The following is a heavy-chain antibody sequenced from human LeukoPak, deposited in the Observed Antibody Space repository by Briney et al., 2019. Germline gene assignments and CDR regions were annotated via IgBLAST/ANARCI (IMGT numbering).Heavy chain of an antibody. J-gene: IGHJ5*02. Sequence: SETLSLTCAVYGGSFSGYYWSWIRQPPGKGLEWIGEINHSGSTNYNPSLKSRVTISVDTSKNQFSLKLSSVTAADTAVYYCARSRRGSYEHRWFDPWGQGTLVTVSS. D-gene: IGHD1-26*01. CDR3: ARSRRGSYEHRWFDP. CDR2: INHSGST. V-gene: IGHV4-34*01. CDR1: GGSFSGYY.